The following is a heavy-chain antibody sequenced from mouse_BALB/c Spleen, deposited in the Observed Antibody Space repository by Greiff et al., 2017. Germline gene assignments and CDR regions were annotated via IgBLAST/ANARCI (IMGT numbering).Heavy chain of an antibody. V-gene: IGHV1S29*02. Sequence: EVKLVESGPELVKPGASVKISCKASGYTFTDYNMHWVKQSPGKSLEWIGYIYPYNGGTGYNQKFKSKATLTVDNSSSTAYMELRSLTSEDSAVYYCASPYYYGSSYEGYAMDYWGQGTSVTVAS. CDR2: IYPYNGGT. D-gene: IGHD1-1*01. J-gene: IGHJ4*01. CDR3: ASPYYYGSSYEGYAMDY. CDR1: GYTFTDYN.